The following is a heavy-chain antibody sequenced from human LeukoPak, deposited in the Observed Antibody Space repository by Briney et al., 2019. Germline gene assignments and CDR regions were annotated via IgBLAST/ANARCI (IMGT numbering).Heavy chain of an antibody. D-gene: IGHD3-10*01. CDR1: GFTFDDYA. J-gene: IGHJ4*02. Sequence: QSGGSLRLSCAASGFTFDDYAMHWVRQAPGKGLEWVSGISWNSGSIGYADSVKGQFTISRDNAKNSLYLQMNSLRAEDTALYYCAKDYYYGSGSYQGLDYWGQGTLVTVSS. CDR2: ISWNSGSI. CDR3: AKDYYYGSGSYQGLDY. V-gene: IGHV3-9*01.